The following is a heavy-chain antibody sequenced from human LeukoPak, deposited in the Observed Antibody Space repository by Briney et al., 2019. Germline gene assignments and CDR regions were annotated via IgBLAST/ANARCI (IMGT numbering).Heavy chain of an antibody. CDR3: ARDDYSTSSRDY. CDR2: INPSSGGA. Sequence: PPASVKVSCKASGYTFTAYYIHWVRQAPGQGLEWMGWINPSSGGANYAQQFQGRVTMTRDTSISTAYMELSRLRSDDTVVYYCARDDYSTSSRDYWGQGTLVTVSS. J-gene: IGHJ4*02. V-gene: IGHV1-2*02. CDR1: GYTFTAYY. D-gene: IGHD6-6*01.